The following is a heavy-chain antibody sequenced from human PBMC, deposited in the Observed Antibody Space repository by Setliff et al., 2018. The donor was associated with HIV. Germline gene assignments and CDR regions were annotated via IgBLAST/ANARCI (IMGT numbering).Heavy chain of an antibody. D-gene: IGHD2-8*01. CDR1: GGSIGGYY. Sequence: PSETLSLTCTVSGGSIGGYYWSWIRQPPGTGLEWLGCIYSGGSTNYNPSLESRVTISLDTSKNQFPLRLSSVTAADTAVYYCARHSPNVGVRGDAFDIWGQGTVVTVSS. CDR2: IYSGGST. CDR3: ARHSPNVGVRGDAFDI. J-gene: IGHJ3*02. V-gene: IGHV4-59*08.